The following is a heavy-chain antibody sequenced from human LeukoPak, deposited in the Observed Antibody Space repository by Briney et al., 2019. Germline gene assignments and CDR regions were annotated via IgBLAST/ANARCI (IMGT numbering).Heavy chain of an antibody. CDR2: ISGSGGST. Sequence: SLRLSCAASGFTFSSYAMSWVRQAPGKGLEWVSAISGSGGSTYYADSVQGRFTISRDNSKNTLYLQMNSLRAEDTAVYYCAKDSGSSGYFDYWGQGTLVTVSS. J-gene: IGHJ4*02. D-gene: IGHD3-22*01. CDR1: GFTFSSYA. V-gene: IGHV3-23*01. CDR3: AKDSGSSGYFDY.